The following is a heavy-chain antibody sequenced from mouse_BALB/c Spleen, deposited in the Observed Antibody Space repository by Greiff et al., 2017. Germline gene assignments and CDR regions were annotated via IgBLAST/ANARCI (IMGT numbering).Heavy chain of an antibody. CDR2: INSNGGST. J-gene: IGHJ4*01. CDR1: GFTFSSYG. CDR3: ARDYYGNYDYAMDY. V-gene: IGHV5-6-3*01. Sequence: VQLKESGGGLVQPGGSLKLSCAASGFTFSSYGMSWVRQTPDKRLELVATINSNGGSTYYPDSVKGRFTISRDNAKNTLYLQMSSLKSEDTAMYYCARDYYGNYDYAMDYWGQGTSVTVSS. D-gene: IGHD2-1*01.